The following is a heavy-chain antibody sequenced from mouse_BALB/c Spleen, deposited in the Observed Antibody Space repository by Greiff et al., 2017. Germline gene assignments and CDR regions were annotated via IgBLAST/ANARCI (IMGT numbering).Heavy chain of an antibody. CDR2: INPNNGGT. Sequence: EVQLQQSGPELVKPGASVKIPCKASGYTFTDYNMDWVKQSHGKSLEWIGDINPNNGGTIYNQKFKGKATLTVDKSSSTAYMELRSLTSEDTAVYYCARKSMVTYYFDYWGQGTTLTVSS. D-gene: IGHD2-10*02. V-gene: IGHV1-18*01. CDR3: ARKSMVTYYFDY. J-gene: IGHJ2*01. CDR1: GYTFTDYN.